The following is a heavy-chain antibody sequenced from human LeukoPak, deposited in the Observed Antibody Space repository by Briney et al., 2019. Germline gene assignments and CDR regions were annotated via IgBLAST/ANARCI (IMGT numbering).Heavy chain of an antibody. CDR2: ISAYNGNT. V-gene: IGHV1-18*01. CDR3: ARGGDGDILTGLVFDY. D-gene: IGHD3-9*01. CDR1: GYRFTSYG. J-gene: IGHJ4*02. Sequence: ASVKVSCKASGYRFTSYGISWVRQAPGQGLEWMGWISAYNGNTNYAQKLQGRVTMTTDKSTSTAYMEMRSLRSDDTAVYYCARGGDGDILTGLVFDYWGQGTLVTVSS.